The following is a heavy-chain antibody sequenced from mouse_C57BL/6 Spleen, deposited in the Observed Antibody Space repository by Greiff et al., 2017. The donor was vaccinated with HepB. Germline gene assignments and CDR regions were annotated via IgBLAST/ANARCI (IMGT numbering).Heavy chain of an antibody. Sequence: QVHVMQPGAELVKPGASVKLSCKASGYTFTSYWMHWVKQRPGQGLEWIGMIHPNSGSTNYNEKFKSKATLTVDKSSSTAYMQLSSLTSEDSAVYYCARDYYGFGVWGTGTTVTVSS. CDR3: ARDYYGFGV. CDR2: IHPNSGST. V-gene: IGHV1-64*01. CDR1: GYTFTSYW. J-gene: IGHJ1*03. D-gene: IGHD1-1*01.